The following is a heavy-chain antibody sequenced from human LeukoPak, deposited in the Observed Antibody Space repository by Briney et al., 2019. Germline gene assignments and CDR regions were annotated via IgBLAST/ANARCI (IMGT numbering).Heavy chain of an antibody. J-gene: IGHJ4*02. CDR3: ARWGPYDILTGYYWYYFDY. CDR1: GFTVSSNY. CDR2: IYSGGST. Sequence: GGPLRLSCAASGFTVSSNYMSWVRQAPGKGLEWVSVIYSGGSTYYADSVKGRFTISRDNSKNTLYLQMNSLRAEDTAVYYCARWGPYDILTGYYWYYFDYWGQGTLVTVSS. V-gene: IGHV3-53*01. D-gene: IGHD3-9*01.